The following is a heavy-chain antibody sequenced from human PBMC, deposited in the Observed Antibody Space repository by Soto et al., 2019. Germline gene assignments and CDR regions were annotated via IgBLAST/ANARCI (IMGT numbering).Heavy chain of an antibody. CDR3: ARDSSGWHSVY. CDR1: GYTFTSYG. Sequence: ASVKVSCKASGYTFTSYGISWVRQAPGQGLECMGWISAYNGNTNYAQKLQGRVTMTTXTXXSXXXMXLRXLRXDDTAVYYCARDSSGWHSVYWGQGTLVTVSS. V-gene: IGHV1-18*04. CDR2: ISAYNGNT. J-gene: IGHJ4*02. D-gene: IGHD6-19*01.